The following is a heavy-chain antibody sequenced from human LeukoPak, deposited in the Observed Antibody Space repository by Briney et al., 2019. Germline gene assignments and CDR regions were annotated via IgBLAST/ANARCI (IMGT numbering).Heavy chain of an antibody. J-gene: IGHJ4*02. D-gene: IGHD5-18*01. Sequence: SVKVSCKASGGTFSSYAISWVRQAPGQGLEWMGGIIPIFGTANYAQKFQGRVTITTDESTSKAYMELSSLRSEDTAVYYCASSGYSYGYYFDYWGQGTLVTVSS. V-gene: IGHV1-69*05. CDR1: GGTFSSYA. CDR3: ASSGYSYGYYFDY. CDR2: IIPIFGTA.